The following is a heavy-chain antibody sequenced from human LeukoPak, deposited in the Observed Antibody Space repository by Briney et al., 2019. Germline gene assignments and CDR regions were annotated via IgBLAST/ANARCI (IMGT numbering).Heavy chain of an antibody. CDR2: ISWDSSST. Sequence: RGSLRLSCVASGFTFDDFTMHWVRQRPGKGLEWVSLISWDSSSTYFTDSVKGRFTISRDNTKNSLYLQMNSLTTEDTAFYYCAKDGRQGAYDVWGQGTLVTVS. CDR3: AKDGRQGAYDV. CDR1: GFTFDDFT. J-gene: IGHJ3*01. V-gene: IGHV3-43*01. D-gene: IGHD2-21*01.